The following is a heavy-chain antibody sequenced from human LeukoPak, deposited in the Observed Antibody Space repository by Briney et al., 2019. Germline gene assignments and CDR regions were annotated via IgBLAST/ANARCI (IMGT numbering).Heavy chain of an antibody. CDR1: GGSINSHY. V-gene: IGHV4-59*08. Sequence: SETLSLTCTVSGGSINSHYWSWIRQPPGKGLEWIGDIYYKGSTNYNPSLRSRVTISVDTSKNHLSLKLASVLAADTAIYYCVRRDNTGWNYFDYWGQGILVTVSS. J-gene: IGHJ4*02. CDR2: IYYKGST. D-gene: IGHD6-19*01. CDR3: VRRDNTGWNYFDY.